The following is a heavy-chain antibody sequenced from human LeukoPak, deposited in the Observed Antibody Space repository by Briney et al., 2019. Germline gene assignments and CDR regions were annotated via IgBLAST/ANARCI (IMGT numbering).Heavy chain of an antibody. CDR2: ISSSSSYI. D-gene: IGHD5-24*01. CDR3: ARGINYYWYFDL. V-gene: IGHV3-21*01. Sequence: GGSLRLSCAASGFTLSSYAMTWVRQAPGRGLEWVSSISSSSSYIYYADSLKGRFTISRDNAKNSLYLQMNSLRAEDTAVYYCARGINYYWYFDLWGRGTLVTVSS. CDR1: GFTLSSYA. J-gene: IGHJ2*01.